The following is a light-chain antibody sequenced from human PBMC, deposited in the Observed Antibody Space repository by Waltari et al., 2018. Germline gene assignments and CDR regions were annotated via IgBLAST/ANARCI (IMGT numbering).Light chain of an antibody. J-gene: IGKJ5*01. CDR1: QDISNY. CDR3: QQYDAVSIT. Sequence: DIQMTQSPSSLSASVGQRVTISCQASQDISNYLNWYQQKPGQAPKLHIYDASNLETGVPSKFSGSGSGTHFTFTISSLQPEDIATYYCQQYDAVSITFGQGTRLDIK. CDR2: DAS. V-gene: IGKV1-33*01.